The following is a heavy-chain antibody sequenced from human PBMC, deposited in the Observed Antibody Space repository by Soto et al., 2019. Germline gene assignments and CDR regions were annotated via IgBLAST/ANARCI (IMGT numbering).Heavy chain of an antibody. D-gene: IGHD3-10*01. CDR3: ARDRRAEAFTEYFFDY. CDR1: GFSVSSNY. J-gene: IGHJ4*02. Sequence: EVQLVQSGGDLVQPGGSLSLSCAASGFSVSSNYMSWVRQAPGKGLEWISVIYSAGTTYYADSVKGRFTISRDSSRNTLYLQMNSLRAEDTAVYFCARDRRAEAFTEYFFDYWGQGTLVTVSS. V-gene: IGHV3-66*01. CDR2: IYSAGTT.